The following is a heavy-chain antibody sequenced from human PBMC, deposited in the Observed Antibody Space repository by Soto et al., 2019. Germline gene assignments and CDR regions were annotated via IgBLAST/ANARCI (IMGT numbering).Heavy chain of an antibody. Sequence: EVQLVESGGGLGQPGGSLRLSCAASGFTVSSNYMGWVRQAPGTGLAWVSVIYSGGSAYYADSVKGRFTISRDNSKNTLYLQMNSLRAQDTAVYYCARHGYSYGGRYFDYWGQGTLVTVSS. V-gene: IGHV3-66*04. CDR1: GFTVSSNY. CDR2: IYSGGSA. D-gene: IGHD5-18*01. CDR3: ARHGYSYGGRYFDY. J-gene: IGHJ4*02.